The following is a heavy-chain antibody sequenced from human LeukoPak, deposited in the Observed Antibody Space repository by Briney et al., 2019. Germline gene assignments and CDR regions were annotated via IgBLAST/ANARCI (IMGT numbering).Heavy chain of an antibody. CDR1: GGTFSSYA. Sequence: GSSVKVSCKASGGTFSSYAISWVRQAPGQGLEWMGAIIPIFGTANYAQKFQGRVTITADESTSTAYMELSNLRSEDTAVYYWARSRYCSSTSCYYWFDPWGQGTLVTVSS. V-gene: IGHV1-69*01. J-gene: IGHJ5*02. D-gene: IGHD2-2*01. CDR2: IIPIFGTA. CDR3: ARSRYCSSTSCYYWFDP.